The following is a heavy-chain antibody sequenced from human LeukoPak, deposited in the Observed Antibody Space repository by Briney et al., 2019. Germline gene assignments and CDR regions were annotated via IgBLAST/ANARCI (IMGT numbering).Heavy chain of an antibody. V-gene: IGHV3-23*01. CDR2: ISGSGGST. CDR1: GFTFSSYA. J-gene: IGHJ1*01. D-gene: IGHD6-13*01. CDR3: AKPGIAATRARYFQH. Sequence: GGSLRLSCAASGFTFSSYAMSWVRQAPGKGLEWVSAISGSGGSTYYADSVKGRFTISRDNSKNTLYLQMNSLRAEDTAVYYCAKPGIAATRARYFQHWGQGTLVTVSS.